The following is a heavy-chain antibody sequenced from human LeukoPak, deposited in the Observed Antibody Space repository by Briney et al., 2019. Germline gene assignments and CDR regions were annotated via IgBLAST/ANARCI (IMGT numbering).Heavy chain of an antibody. J-gene: IGHJ4*02. CDR3: ARAAWVDY. D-gene: IGHD7-27*01. CDR1: GFTFSNYN. Sequence: GGSLRLSSAASGFTFSNYNMNWVRQAPGKGLEWVSYISGSASTIYYANSVKGRFTISRDNAKNSLYLQMNSLRDEDTAVYYCARAAWVDYWGQGTLVTVSS. V-gene: IGHV3-48*02. CDR2: ISGSASTI.